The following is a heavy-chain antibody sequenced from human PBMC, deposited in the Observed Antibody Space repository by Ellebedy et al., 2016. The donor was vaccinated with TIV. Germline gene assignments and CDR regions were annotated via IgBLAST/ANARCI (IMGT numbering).Heavy chain of an antibody. CDR1: GGSVSSGSYY. J-gene: IGHJ5*02. V-gene: IGHV4-61*01. CDR3: ARGARPRPYNWFDP. Sequence: SETLSLXCTVSGGSVSSGSYYWSWIRQPPGKGLEWIGYIYYSGSTNYNPSLKSRVTISVDTSKNQISLKLSSVTAAATAVYYCARGARPRPYNWFDPWGQGTLVTVSS. CDR2: IYYSGST.